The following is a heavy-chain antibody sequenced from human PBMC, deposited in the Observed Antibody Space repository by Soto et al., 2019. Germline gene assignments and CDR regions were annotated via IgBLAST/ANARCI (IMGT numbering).Heavy chain of an antibody. J-gene: IGHJ5*02. V-gene: IGHV4-39*01. CDR1: GGSINRRGYY. D-gene: IGHD2-15*01. CDR3: GRVLVGATSHADSDA. CDR2: IDYSGVT. Sequence: PSETLSLTCTVSGGSINRRGYYWGWIRQPPGKGLEWIGNIDYSGVTYTNPSLKSRVAMSSDTSKNQFSLKLTSVTAADTALYFCGRVLVGATSHADSDAWGPGTLVTVSS.